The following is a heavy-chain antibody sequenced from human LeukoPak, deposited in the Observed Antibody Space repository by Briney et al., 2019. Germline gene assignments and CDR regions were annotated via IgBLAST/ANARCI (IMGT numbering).Heavy chain of an antibody. V-gene: IGHV3-21*01. Sequence: GGSLRLSCAASGFTFSSYSMNWVRQAPGKGLEWVSSISSSSSYIYYADSVKGRFTISRDNAKNSLYLQMNSLRAEDTAVYYCARDPLYYDFWSGYSPPVYYFDYWGQGTLVTVSS. J-gene: IGHJ4*02. CDR3: ARDPLYYDFWSGYSPPVYYFDY. CDR1: GFTFSSYS. CDR2: ISSSSSYI. D-gene: IGHD3-3*01.